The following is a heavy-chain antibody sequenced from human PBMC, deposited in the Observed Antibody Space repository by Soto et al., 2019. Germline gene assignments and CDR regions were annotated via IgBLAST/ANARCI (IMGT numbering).Heavy chain of an antibody. CDR1: GGTFSSYA. CDR3: ARGGWVIAAPPGAGN. V-gene: IGHV1-69*01. CDR2: IIPIFGTA. Sequence: QVQLVQSGAEVKKPGSSVKVSCKASGGTFSSYAISWVRQAPGQGLEWMGGIIPIFGTANYAQKFQGRVTMTADESTSTAYMELRSLRSEDMAVYYCARGGWVIAAPPGAGNWGQGTLVTVSS. J-gene: IGHJ4*02. D-gene: IGHD6-13*01.